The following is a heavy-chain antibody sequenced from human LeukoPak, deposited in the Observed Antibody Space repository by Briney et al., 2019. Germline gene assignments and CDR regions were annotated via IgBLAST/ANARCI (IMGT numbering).Heavy chain of an antibody. CDR3: AKDPRAMGRYFFDD. CDR2: ISSSGDAT. Sequence: GGSLRLSCVGSEFTFNAYAMSWVRQRPGEGPEWVAMISSSGDATDYAESVKDRLSISRDKAKKTLYLQITRPRADDTAIYYCAKDPRAMGRYFFDDWGQGSLVTVSS. CDR1: EFTFNAYA. V-gene: IGHV3-23*01. J-gene: IGHJ4*01. D-gene: IGHD3-16*01.